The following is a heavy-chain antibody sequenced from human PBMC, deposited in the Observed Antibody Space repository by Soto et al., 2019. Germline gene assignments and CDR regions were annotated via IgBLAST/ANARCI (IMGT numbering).Heavy chain of an antibody. J-gene: IGHJ6*02. CDR1: GGSISSYY. CDR2: IYHSGST. V-gene: IGHV4-59*12. Sequence: QVQLQESGPGLVKPSETLSLTCTVSGGSISSYYWSWIRQPPGKGLEWIGYIYHSGSTYYNPSLKSRVSISVDTSENQFSLRLSSVTAADTAIYYCARERCSTGCPMDVWGQGATVTVSS. D-gene: IGHD2-2*01. CDR3: ARERCSTGCPMDV.